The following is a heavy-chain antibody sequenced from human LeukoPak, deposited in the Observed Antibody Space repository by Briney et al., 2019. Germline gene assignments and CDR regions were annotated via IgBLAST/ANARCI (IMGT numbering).Heavy chain of an antibody. CDR2: IYWDDDK. Sequence: SGPTLVKPTQTLTLTCTFSGFSLSTSGVGVGWIRQPPGKALEWLALIYWDDDKHYSSSLKSRLTITKDTSKNQVVLTMTNMDPVDTATYYCAHRLSNGDYFHYYFDYWGQGTLVTVSS. D-gene: IGHD4-17*01. CDR1: GFSLSTSGVG. V-gene: IGHV2-5*02. CDR3: AHRLSNGDYFHYYFDY. J-gene: IGHJ4*02.